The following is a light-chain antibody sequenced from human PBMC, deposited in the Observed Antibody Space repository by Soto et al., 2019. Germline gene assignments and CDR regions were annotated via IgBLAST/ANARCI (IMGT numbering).Light chain of an antibody. CDR3: QQRGHWPS. CDR2: DAS. V-gene: IGKV3-11*01. J-gene: IGKJ4*01. Sequence: EIVLTRSPATLSLSPGERATLSCRASQSLDNYLAWYQHKPGQAPRLLIYDASTRATDIPARFSGSGSGTDFTLIISSLEPEDFAVYYCQQRGHWPSFGGGTKVEIK. CDR1: QSLDNY.